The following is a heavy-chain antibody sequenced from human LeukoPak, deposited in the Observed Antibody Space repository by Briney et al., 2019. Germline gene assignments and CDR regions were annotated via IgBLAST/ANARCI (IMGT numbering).Heavy chain of an antibody. CDR2: INPKSGGT. CDR1: GYTFTDYY. CDR3: ATENRHCSCTSCYGGY. Sequence: ASVKVSCKASGYTFTDYYMHWVRQAPGQGLEWMGWINPKSGGTNYAQKFQGRVTMTRDTSTSTGYMEVSSLRSDDTAVYYCATENRHCSCTSCYGGYWGQGTLVTVSS. J-gene: IGHJ4*02. V-gene: IGHV1-2*02. D-gene: IGHD2-2*01.